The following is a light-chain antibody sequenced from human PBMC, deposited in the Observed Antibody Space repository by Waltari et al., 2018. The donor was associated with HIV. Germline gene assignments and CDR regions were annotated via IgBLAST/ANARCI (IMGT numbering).Light chain of an antibody. CDR1: RTILFSSDTRDC. Sequence: DIVMTQSPNSLAVSLGERATINCRSSRTILFSSDTRDCLAWYQQKPGQSPKVLIYWASTRASGVPARFSGSGSGTNFSLTISALQTEDVALYYCQQYYTLGPTFGGGTKVEIK. J-gene: IGKJ4*01. V-gene: IGKV4-1*01. CDR2: WAS. CDR3: QQYYTLGPT.